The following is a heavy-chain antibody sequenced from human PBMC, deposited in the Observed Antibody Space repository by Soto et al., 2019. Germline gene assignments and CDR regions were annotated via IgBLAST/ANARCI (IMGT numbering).Heavy chain of an antibody. Sequence: QVPLQQSGPGLVKPSQTLSLTCTVSGGAISRGGYYLSGIPQHPGKGLEWIGYIYYSKSTYYNPPRKSRVTISLDTCKNQFSLRLTSVIAADTAVYYCARSVFPWGQGTRVTVSS. V-gene: IGHV4-31*03. J-gene: IGHJ5*02. CDR2: IYYSKST. CDR3: ARSVFP. CDR1: GGAISRGGYY.